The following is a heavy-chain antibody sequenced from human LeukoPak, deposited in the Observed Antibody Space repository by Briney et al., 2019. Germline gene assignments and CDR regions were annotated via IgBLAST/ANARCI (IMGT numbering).Heavy chain of an antibody. CDR1: GFIFSSYA. Sequence: GGSLRLSCAVSGFIFSSYAMSWVRQAPGKGMKWVSAICDNGGCTYYADSVKGRFTISRDNSKNTLYLQMSGLRAEDTAIYYCAKPPTTVTTRGFDYWGQGTLVTVSP. CDR2: ICDNGGCT. CDR3: AKPPTTVTTRGFDY. J-gene: IGHJ4*02. V-gene: IGHV3-23*01. D-gene: IGHD4-17*01.